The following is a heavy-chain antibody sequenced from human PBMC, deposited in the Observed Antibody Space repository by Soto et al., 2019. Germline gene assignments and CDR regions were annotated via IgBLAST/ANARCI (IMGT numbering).Heavy chain of an antibody. CDR2: ISYDGSNK. Sequence: GGSLRLSCAASGFTFSSYGMHWVRQAPGKGLEWVAVISYDGSNKYYADSVKGRFTISRDNSKNTLYLQMNSLRAEGTAVYYCAGTGYSSGAFRYWGQGTLVTVSS. D-gene: IGHD6-19*01. J-gene: IGHJ4*02. CDR1: GFTFSSYG. CDR3: AGTGYSSGAFRY. V-gene: IGHV3-30*03.